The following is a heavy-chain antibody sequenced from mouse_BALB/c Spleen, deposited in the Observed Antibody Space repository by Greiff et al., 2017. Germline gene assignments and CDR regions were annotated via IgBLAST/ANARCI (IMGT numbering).Heavy chain of an antibody. V-gene: IGHV3-2*02. CDR2: ISYSGST. Sequence: VQLQQSGPGLVKPSQSLSLTCTVTGYSITSDYAWNWIRQFPGNKLEWMGYISYSGSTSYNPSLKSRISITRDTSKNQFFLQLNSVTTEDTATYYCARSGDLLPFDYWGQGTTLTVSS. CDR1: GYSITSDYA. D-gene: IGHD1-1*01. J-gene: IGHJ2*01. CDR3: ARSGDLLPFDY.